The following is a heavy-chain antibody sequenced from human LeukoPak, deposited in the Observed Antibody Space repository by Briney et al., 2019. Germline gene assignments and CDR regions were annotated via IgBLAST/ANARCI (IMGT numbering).Heavy chain of an antibody. CDR2: IKQDGSEK. CDR3: ARAASSSYYYYYYYMDV. V-gene: IGHV3-7*01. J-gene: IGHJ6*03. D-gene: IGHD6-6*01. CDR1: GFTFSSYW. Sequence: TGGTLRLSCAASGFTFSSYWMSWVRQAPGKGLEWVANIKQDGSEKYYVDSVKGRFTISRDNAKNSLYLQMNSLRAEDTAVYYCARAASSSYYYYYYYMDVWGKGTTVTVSS.